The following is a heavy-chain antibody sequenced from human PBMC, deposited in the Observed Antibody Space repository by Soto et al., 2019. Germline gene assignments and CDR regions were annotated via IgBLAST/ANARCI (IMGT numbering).Heavy chain of an antibody. V-gene: IGHV3-30*04. CDR3: AKDRGRYCSGARCYLFDS. CDR2: VSYDGSNK. Sequence: QAQLVQSGGGVVQPGRSLTLSCAASGVTFNTYAMHWVRQAPGKGLEWVAIVSYDGSNKYYADSVKGRFTISRDNSKSTXXLQINSVRAEDTAVYYCAKDRGRYCSGARCYLFDSWGQGTLVTVSS. J-gene: IGHJ4*02. D-gene: IGHD2-15*01. CDR1: GVTFNTYA.